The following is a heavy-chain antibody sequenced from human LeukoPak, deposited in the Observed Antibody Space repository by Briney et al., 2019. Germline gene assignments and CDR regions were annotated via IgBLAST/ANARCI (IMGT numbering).Heavy chain of an antibody. CDR1: GGSISTYH. CDR2: IYTSGST. CDR3: AREAYSSGWYGGGTFDY. V-gene: IGHV4-4*07. D-gene: IGHD6-19*01. J-gene: IGHJ4*02. Sequence: PSETLSLTCTVSGGSISTYHWSWIRQPAGKGLEWIGRIYTSGSTSYSPSLKSRVSISVHKSKSQFSLKLSSVTAADTAVYYCAREAYSSGWYGGGTFDYWGQGTLVTVSS.